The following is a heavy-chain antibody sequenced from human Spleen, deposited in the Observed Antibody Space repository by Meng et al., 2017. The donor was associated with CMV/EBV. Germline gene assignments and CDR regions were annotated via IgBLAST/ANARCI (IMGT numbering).Heavy chain of an antibody. CDR1: GYNIIELS. CDR2: FDPEDGET. V-gene: IGHV1-24*01. Sequence: ASVKVSCKVSGYNIIELSMQWVRQAPGKGLEWMGGFDPEDGETIFAQKFQGRVTITADKSTSTAYMELSSLRSEDTAVYYCAREYSSSSGTFDYWGQGTLVTVSS. D-gene: IGHD6-6*01. CDR3: AREYSSSSGTFDY. J-gene: IGHJ4*02.